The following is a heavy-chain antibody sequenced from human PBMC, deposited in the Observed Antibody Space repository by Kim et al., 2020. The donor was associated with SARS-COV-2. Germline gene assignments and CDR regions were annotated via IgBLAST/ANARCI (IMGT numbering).Heavy chain of an antibody. D-gene: IGHD3-3*01. V-gene: IGHV3-23*01. CDR2: ISGDSEI. J-gene: IGHJ5*02. Sequence: GGSLRLSCAASGFSFTKYAMSWVRLAPGKGLQWVSGISGDSEIYYAESVKGRFTVTKTISKDTLYLQMNSRRADDTAVYYCAKAFRVLINRNYLPPWGQGTLVTVST. CDR3: AKAFRVLINRNYLPP. CDR1: GFSFTKYA.